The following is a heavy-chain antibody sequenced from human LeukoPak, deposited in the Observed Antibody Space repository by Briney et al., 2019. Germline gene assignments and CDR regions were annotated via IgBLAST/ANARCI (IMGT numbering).Heavy chain of an antibody. J-gene: IGHJ3*02. CDR1: GYTFTSYY. CDR3: ARESVAGAFDI. D-gene: IGHD3-3*01. Sequence: ASVKVSCKASGYTFTSYYMHWVRQAPGQGLEWMGIINPSGGSTSYAQKFQGRVTMTRDTSTSTVYMELSGLRSEDTAVYYCARESVAGAFDIWGQGTMVTVSS. V-gene: IGHV1-46*01. CDR2: INPSGGST.